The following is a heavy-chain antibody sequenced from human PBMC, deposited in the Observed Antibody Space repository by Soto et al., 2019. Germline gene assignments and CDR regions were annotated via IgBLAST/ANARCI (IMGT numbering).Heavy chain of an antibody. CDR2: ITTYNGDT. J-gene: IGHJ3*01. V-gene: IGHV1-18*04. CDR3: ARGRGYSLIPVVDDAVDV. CDR1: GYSFTGYG. D-gene: IGHD5-12*01. Sequence: ASVKVSCKASGYSFTGYGINWVRQAPGQGLQWLGRITTYNGDTNYAQNFQGRVTMTTDTSTSTTYMELRSLRSDDTAVYFCARGRGYSLIPVVDDAVDVWGQGTLVTVSS.